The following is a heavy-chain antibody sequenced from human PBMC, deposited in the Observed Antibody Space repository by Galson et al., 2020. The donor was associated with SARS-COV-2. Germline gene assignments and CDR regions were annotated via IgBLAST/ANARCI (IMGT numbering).Heavy chain of an antibody. J-gene: IGHJ4*02. D-gene: IGHD6-19*01. CDR3: ARDGQLSSGWAFDY. V-gene: IGHV3-33*01. Sequence: GESLKISCAASGFTFENHAMHLVRQAPGKGLEWVAQIFYDGSNKYYLESVKGRFTITRDNSENTVSLQMDNLRAEDTAVYCCARDGQLSSGWAFDYWGQGTLVTVSS. CDR2: IFYDGSNK. CDR1: GFTFENHA.